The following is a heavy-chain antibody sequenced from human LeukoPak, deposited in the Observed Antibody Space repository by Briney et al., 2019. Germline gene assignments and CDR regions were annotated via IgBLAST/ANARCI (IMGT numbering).Heavy chain of an antibody. J-gene: IGHJ3*01. CDR3: TRSDGYGLVGI. CDR2: IYSSGST. V-gene: IGHV4-39*07. D-gene: IGHD3-10*01. Sequence: SETLSLTCTVSGGSISNNNYYWGWIRQPPGKGLEWIGSIYSSGSTYYNPSLKSRVIILIDTSKNHFSLTLSSVTAADTAVYYCTRSDGYGLVGIWGQGTMVTVSS. CDR1: GGSISNNNYY.